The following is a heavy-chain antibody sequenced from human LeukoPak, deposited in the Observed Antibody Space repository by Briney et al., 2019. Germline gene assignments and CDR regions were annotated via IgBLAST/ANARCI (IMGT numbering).Heavy chain of an antibody. D-gene: IGHD7-27*01. CDR3: AKDGGLWVSAHWGDS. Sequence: GGSLRLSCAASGFTFSSYTLSWVRQAPGKGLEWVSTITTSDGNTYYADSVKGRFTVSRDNSKNTLFLQMNSLRAEDTAVYYCAKDGGLWVSAHWGDSWGRGTLVTVS. CDR2: ITTSDGNT. V-gene: IGHV3-23*01. CDR1: GFTFSSYT. J-gene: IGHJ4*02.